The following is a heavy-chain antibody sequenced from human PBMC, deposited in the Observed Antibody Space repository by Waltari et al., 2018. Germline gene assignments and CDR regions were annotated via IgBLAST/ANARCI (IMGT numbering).Heavy chain of an antibody. D-gene: IGHD6-19*01. CDR3: ARDRRRYSSGWPDAFDI. Sequence: QVQLVESGGGVVQPGGSLRLSCAASGFTFSSYGMHWVRQAPDMGLEWVAVIWYDGSNKYYADSVKGRFTISRDNSKNTLYLQMNSLRAEDTAVYYCARDRRRYSSGWPDAFDIWGQGTMVTVSS. CDR2: IWYDGSNK. J-gene: IGHJ3*02. CDR1: GFTFSSYG. V-gene: IGHV3-33*01.